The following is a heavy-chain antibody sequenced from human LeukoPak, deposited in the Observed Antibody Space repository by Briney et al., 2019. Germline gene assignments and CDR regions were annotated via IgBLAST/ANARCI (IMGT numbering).Heavy chain of an antibody. Sequence: SETLSLTCAVYGGPFSDYYWSWIRQPPGKGLEWIGEINHSGSTNYNPSLKSRVTISVDTSKNQFSLTLNSVTAADTAVYYCARGSDYFDYWGQGTLVTVSS. CDR3: ARGSDYFDY. CDR2: INHSGST. V-gene: IGHV4-34*01. CDR1: GGPFSDYY. J-gene: IGHJ4*02.